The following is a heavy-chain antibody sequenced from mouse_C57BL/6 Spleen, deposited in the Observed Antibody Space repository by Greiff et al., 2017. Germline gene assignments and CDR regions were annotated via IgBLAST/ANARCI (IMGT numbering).Heavy chain of an antibody. CDR2: IDPSDSYT. V-gene: IGHV1-69*01. CDR3: AKGNYGNYGDAMDY. D-gene: IGHD2-1*01. J-gene: IGHJ4*01. CDR1: GYTFTSYW. Sequence: QVQLQQPGAELVMPGASVKLSCKASGYTFTSYWMHWVKQRPGQGLEWIGEIDPSDSYTNYNQKFKGKSTLTVDKSSSTAYMQLSSLTSEDSAVYYSAKGNYGNYGDAMDYWGQGTSVTVSS.